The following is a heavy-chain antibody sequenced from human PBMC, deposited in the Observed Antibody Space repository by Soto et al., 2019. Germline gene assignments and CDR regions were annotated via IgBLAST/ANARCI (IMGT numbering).Heavy chain of an antibody. V-gene: IGHV3-21*01. CDR1: GFTFSTYS. CDR3: ARDRARTTNAFDI. J-gene: IGHJ3*02. CDR2: ISSSGTYI. D-gene: IGHD3-10*01. Sequence: EVQLVESGGGLVKPGGSLRLPCAASGFTFSTYSLTWVRQAPGKGLEWVSSISSSGTYIFYADSVKGRFTISRDNAQNSLFLQMNSLRADDTAVYFCARDRARTTNAFDIWGQGTMVTVSS.